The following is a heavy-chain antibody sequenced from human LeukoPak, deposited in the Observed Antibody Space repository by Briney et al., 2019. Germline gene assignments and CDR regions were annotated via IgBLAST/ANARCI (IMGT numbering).Heavy chain of an antibody. CDR2: ISAYNGNT. V-gene: IGHV1-18*04. D-gene: IGHD3-22*01. J-gene: IGHJ4*02. CDR3: ARGRRIKYYYDSSGYDY. CDR1: GYTFTDYY. Sequence: ASVKVSCKASGYTFTDYYMHWVRQAPGQGLEWMGWISAYNGNTNYAQKLQGRVAMTTDTSTSTAYMELRSLRSDDTAVYYCARGRRIKYYYDSSGYDYWGQGTLVTVSS.